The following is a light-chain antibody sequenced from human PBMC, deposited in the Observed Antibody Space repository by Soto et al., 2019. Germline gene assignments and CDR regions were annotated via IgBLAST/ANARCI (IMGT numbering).Light chain of an antibody. CDR1: SSDVGGYNY. CDR2: DVS. CDR3: SSYTSSSTQV. J-gene: IGLJ3*02. V-gene: IGLV2-14*01. Sequence: QSVLTQPASVSGSPGQSITISCTGTSSDVGGYNYVSWYQQHPGKAPKLMIYDVSNRPSGVSNRFSGSKSGNTASLTISGLQAEDEAAYYCSSYTSSSTQVFGGGTKL.